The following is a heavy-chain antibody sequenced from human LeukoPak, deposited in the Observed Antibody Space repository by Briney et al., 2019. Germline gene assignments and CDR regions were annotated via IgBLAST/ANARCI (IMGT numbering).Heavy chain of an antibody. CDR1: GDRVSSNSTA. J-gene: IGHJ5*02. CDR2: TYYRAKWYN. Sequence: SQTLSLTCVISGDRVSSNSTAWNWIRQSPSRGLEWPGRTYYRAKWYNDYAVSVKSRITIDQDTSKNQFSLQLISVTPEDTAVYYCARGVALDPWGQGILVTVSS. CDR3: ARGVALDP. V-gene: IGHV6-1*01. D-gene: IGHD2-15*01.